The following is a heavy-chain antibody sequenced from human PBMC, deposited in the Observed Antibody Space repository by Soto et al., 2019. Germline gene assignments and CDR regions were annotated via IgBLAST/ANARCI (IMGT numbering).Heavy chain of an antibody. V-gene: IGHV5-51*01. D-gene: IGHD6-13*01. J-gene: IGHJ5*02. CDR1: GYSFTSHW. Sequence: GESLKISCKGSGYSFTSHWIGWVRQMPGKGLEWMGIIYPGDSDTRYSPSFQGHVTISADKSISTAYLQWSSLKASDTAMYYCARLQAAAGDNDLTFDPWGQGTLVTVSS. CDR2: IYPGDSDT. CDR3: ARLQAAAGDNDLTFDP.